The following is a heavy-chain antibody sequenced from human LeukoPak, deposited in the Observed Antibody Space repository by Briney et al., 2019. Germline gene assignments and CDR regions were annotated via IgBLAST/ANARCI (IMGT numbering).Heavy chain of an antibody. J-gene: IGHJ2*01. CDR1: GGSISSYY. V-gene: IGHV4-59*01. Sequence: SETLSLTCTVSGGSISSYYWSWIRQPPGKGLEWIGYIYYSGSSNNNPSIKSRVTISVDTSKNQFSLKLSSVTAADTAVYYCARGVGPRYFDLWGRGTLVTVSS. D-gene: IGHD1-26*01. CDR3: ARGVGPRYFDL. CDR2: IYYSGSS.